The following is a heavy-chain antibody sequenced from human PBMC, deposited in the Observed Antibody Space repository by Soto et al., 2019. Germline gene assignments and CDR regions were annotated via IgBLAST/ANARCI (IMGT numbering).Heavy chain of an antibody. D-gene: IGHD6-13*01. Sequence: PGGSLRLSYAASGFTFSNFWMHWVRQTPGKGLEWVSSINSSSSNICYADSVKGRFTISRDNAKNSLYLQMNSLRAEDTAVYYCARDLEGSSPFTLDYWGQGTLVTVSS. J-gene: IGHJ4*02. CDR3: ARDLEGSSPFTLDY. CDR1: GFTFSNFW. CDR2: INSSSSNI. V-gene: IGHV3-21*01.